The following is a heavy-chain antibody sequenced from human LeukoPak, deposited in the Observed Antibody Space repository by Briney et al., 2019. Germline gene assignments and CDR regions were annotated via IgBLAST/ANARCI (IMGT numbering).Heavy chain of an antibody. CDR3: AREDGDAFDI. Sequence: GGSLRLSCAASGFTFSSYEMDWFRRAPGKGLEWVSYIGSSGGSRYYADSVKGRFISSRDNAKNSFYLQMNSLRVEDTAIYYCAREDGDAFDIWGQGTMVSVSS. J-gene: IGHJ3*02. CDR2: IGSSGGSR. CDR1: GFTFSSYE. D-gene: IGHD5-24*01. V-gene: IGHV3-48*03.